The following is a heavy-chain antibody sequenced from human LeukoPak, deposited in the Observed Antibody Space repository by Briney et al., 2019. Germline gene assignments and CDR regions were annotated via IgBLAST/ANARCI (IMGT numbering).Heavy chain of an antibody. Sequence: SETLSLTCAVPGGSICSSNWWSWVRQPPGKGLEWIGQIYHSGSTNYNPSLKSRVTISVDKSKNQFSLKLRSVTAADTAVYYCARPLSLGYCSGGSCYGRGAWFDRWGQGTLVTVSS. V-gene: IGHV4-4*02. CDR1: GGSICSSNW. CDR2: IYHSGST. CDR3: ARPLSLGYCSGGSCYGRGAWFDR. D-gene: IGHD2-15*01. J-gene: IGHJ5*02.